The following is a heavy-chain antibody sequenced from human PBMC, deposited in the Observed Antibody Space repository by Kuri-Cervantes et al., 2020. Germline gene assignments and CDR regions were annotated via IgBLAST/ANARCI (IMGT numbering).Heavy chain of an antibody. V-gene: IGHV3-30*07. J-gene: IGHJ3*01. CDR3: AKELAAGGSDAFDV. CDR2: ISYDGSYK. CDR1: GFTFSNYP. Sequence: GESLKISCAASGFTFSNYPMHWVRQAPGKGLEWVAVISYDGSYKYYAASVRGRFTISRDNSKSTLYLQMNSLRAEDTALYYCAKELAAGGSDAFDVWGQGTLVTVSS. D-gene: IGHD6-13*01.